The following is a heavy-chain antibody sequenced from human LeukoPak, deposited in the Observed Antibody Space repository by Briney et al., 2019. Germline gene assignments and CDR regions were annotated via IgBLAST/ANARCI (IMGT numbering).Heavy chain of an antibody. CDR2: IYYSGST. J-gene: IGHJ4*02. D-gene: IGHD7-27*01. CDR3: ARSTGDKYYFDY. V-gene: IGHV4-59*01. CDR1: GGSISSYY. Sequence: SETLSLTCTVSGGSISSYYWNWIRQPPGKGLEWIGYIYYSGSTNYNPSLKSRVTISVDTSKNQFSLKLSSVTAADTAVYYCARSTGDKYYFDYWGQGTLVTVSS.